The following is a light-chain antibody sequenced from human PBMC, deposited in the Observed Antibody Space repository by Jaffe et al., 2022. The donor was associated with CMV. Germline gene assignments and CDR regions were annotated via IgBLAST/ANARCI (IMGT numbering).Light chain of an antibody. J-gene: IGKJ2*01. CDR3: QQYYSFPYT. CDR1: QSVLYSSNNKNY. V-gene: IGKV4-1*01. Sequence: DIVMTQSPDSLPVSLGERATINCKSSQSVLYSSNNKNYLAWYQQKPGQPPNLLIYWASTRESGVPDRFRGSGSETDFTLTISTLQAEDVAVYFCQQYYSFPYTFGQGTKLEIK. CDR2: WAS.